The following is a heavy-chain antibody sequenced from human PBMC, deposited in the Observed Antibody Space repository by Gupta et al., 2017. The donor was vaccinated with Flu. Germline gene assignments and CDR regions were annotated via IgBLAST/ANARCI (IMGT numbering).Heavy chain of an antibody. CDR1: GFTFSSYA. CDR3: AKTSIAVAGVDY. CDR2: ISGSGGST. V-gene: IGHV3-23*01. J-gene: IGHJ4*02. D-gene: IGHD6-19*01. Sequence: EVQLLESGGGLVQPGGSLRLSCAASGFTFSSYAMSWVRQAPGKGLEWVSAISGSGGSTYYADPVKGRFTISRDNSKNTLYLQMNSLRAEDTAVYHCAKTSIAVAGVDYWGQGTLVTVSS.